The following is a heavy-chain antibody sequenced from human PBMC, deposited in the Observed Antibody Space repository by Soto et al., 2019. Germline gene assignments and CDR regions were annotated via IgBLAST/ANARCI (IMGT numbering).Heavy chain of an antibody. J-gene: IGHJ6*02. Sequence: GGSLRLSCAASGFTFSSYGMHWVRQAPGKGLEWVAVISYDGSNKYYADSVKGRFTISRDNSKNTLYLQMNSLRAEDTAVYYCAKSGSVLWFGELLTYGMGVWGQGTTVTGSS. CDR3: AKSGSVLWFGELLTYGMGV. CDR1: GFTFSSYG. D-gene: IGHD3-10*01. CDR2: ISYDGSNK. V-gene: IGHV3-30*18.